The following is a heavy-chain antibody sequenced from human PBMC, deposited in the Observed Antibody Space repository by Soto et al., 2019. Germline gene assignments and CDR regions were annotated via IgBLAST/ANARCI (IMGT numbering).Heavy chain of an antibody. Sequence: PGGSLRLSCAASGFTFSDYYMSWIRQAPGKGLEWVSYISSSGSTIYYADSVKGRFTISRDNAKNSLYLQMNSLRAEDTAVYYCARVGRYQLPPIYNWFDPWGQGTLVTVSS. D-gene: IGHD2-2*01. J-gene: IGHJ5*02. CDR1: GFTFSDYY. CDR2: ISSSGSTI. CDR3: ARVGRYQLPPIYNWFDP. V-gene: IGHV3-11*01.